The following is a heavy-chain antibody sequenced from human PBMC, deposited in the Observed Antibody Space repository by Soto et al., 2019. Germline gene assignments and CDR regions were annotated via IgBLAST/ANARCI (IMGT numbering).Heavy chain of an antibody. V-gene: IGHV4-61*01. Sequence: SETLSLTCTVSGGSFKSGSYSWSWIRQPPGKGLEWIGYVYHTGRTSYNPSLKSRVSISMDTSKNQFSLNLDSVTAADRAVYYCARGSVDTVDSSGFYEYWGQGTPVTVSS. CDR3: ARGSVDTVDSSGFYEY. CDR2: VYHTGRT. J-gene: IGHJ4*02. D-gene: IGHD3-22*01. CDR1: GGSFKSGSYS.